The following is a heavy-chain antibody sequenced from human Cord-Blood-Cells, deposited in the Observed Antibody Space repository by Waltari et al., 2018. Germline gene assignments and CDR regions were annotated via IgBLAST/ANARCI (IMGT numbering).Heavy chain of an antibody. CDR2: IYTSGST. CDR3: ARMCSSTIHYYFDY. V-gene: IGHV4-61*09. D-gene: IGHD2-2*01. Sequence: QVQLQESGPGLVKPSQTLSLTCTVSGGSISSGSYYWRWIRQPAGKGLEWIGYIYTSGSTNYNPSLKSRVTISVDTSKNQFSLKLSSVTAADTAVYYCARMCSSTIHYYFDYWGQGTLVTVSS. CDR1: GGSISSGSYY. J-gene: IGHJ4*02.